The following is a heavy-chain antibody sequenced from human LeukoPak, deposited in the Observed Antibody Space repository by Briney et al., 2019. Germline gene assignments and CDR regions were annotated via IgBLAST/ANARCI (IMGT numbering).Heavy chain of an antibody. Sequence: GGSLRLSCAASGFTVSSNYMSWVRQAPGKGLEWVAIIWYDGSNKYYADSVKGRFTISRDNSKNTLYLQMNSLRAEDTAVYYCATAAAGNRLYYFDYWGQGTLVTVSS. J-gene: IGHJ4*02. CDR1: GFTVSSNY. V-gene: IGHV3-33*08. D-gene: IGHD6-13*01. CDR3: ATAAAGNRLYYFDY. CDR2: IWYDGSNK.